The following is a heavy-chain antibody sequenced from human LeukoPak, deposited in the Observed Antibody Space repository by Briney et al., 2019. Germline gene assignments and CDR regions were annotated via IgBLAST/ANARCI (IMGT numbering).Heavy chain of an antibody. CDR1: GFTFSSYW. CDR2: IKSKTDGGTT. V-gene: IGHV3-15*01. D-gene: IGHD1-1*01. CDR3: TTKENDYYYYMDV. Sequence: GGSLRLSCAASGFTFSSYWMSWVRQAPGKGQEWVGRIKSKTDGGTTDYAAPVKGRFTISRVDSKNTLYLQMNSLKTEDTAVYYCTTKENDYYYYMDVWGKGTTVTVSS. J-gene: IGHJ6*03.